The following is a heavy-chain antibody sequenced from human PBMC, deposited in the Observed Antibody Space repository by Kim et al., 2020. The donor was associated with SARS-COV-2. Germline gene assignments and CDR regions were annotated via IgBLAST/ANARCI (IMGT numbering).Heavy chain of an antibody. CDR2: INPYSGDT. V-gene: IGHV1-2*02. D-gene: IGHD3-3*01. Sequence: ASVKVSCKASGYTFTDYYIHWVRQAPGQGLEWMGWINPYSGDTNYAQKFQGRVTMTRDTSISTPYVELSSLRSDDTAVYYCARSAHFWSGHYLDLWGQGTRITV. J-gene: IGHJ5*02. CDR1: GYTFTDYY. CDR3: ARSAHFWSGHYLDL.